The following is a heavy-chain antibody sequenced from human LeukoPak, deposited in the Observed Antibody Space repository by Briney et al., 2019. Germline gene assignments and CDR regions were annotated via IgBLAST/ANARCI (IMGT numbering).Heavy chain of an antibody. V-gene: IGHV3-23*01. CDR1: EFTFSSYA. D-gene: IGHD1-7*01. CDR2: ISGSGGGT. J-gene: IGHJ4*02. CDR3: AKMGPTGTFYFDY. Sequence: GGSLRLSCAASEFTFSSYAMSWVRQAPGKGLEWVSTISGSGGGTYYADSMKGWFTISRDNSKNTLYLQMNSLRAEDTAVYYCAKMGPTGTFYFDYWGQGTLVTVSS.